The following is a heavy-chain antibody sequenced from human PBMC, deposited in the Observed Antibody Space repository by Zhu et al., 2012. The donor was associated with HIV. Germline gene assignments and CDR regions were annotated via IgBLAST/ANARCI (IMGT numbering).Heavy chain of an antibody. CDR1: GGSFSSHY. Sequence: QVQLQQWGAGLLKPSETLSLTCAVYGGSFSSHYWSWIRQPPGKELEWIGGISHSGSTNYNPSLKSRVAILVDTSKNQFSLNLTSVTAADSAVYYCARSRQQWLVSGMYYFDYWGQGSLVTVSS. CDR3: ARSRQQWLVSGMYYFDY. CDR2: ISHSGST. J-gene: IGHJ4*01. D-gene: IGHD6-19*01. V-gene: IGHV4-34*01.